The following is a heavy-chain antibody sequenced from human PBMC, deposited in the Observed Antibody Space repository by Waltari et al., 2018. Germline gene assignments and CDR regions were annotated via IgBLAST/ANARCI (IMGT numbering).Heavy chain of an antibody. V-gene: IGHV1-69*12. J-gene: IGHJ4*02. CDR1: GGTFSSYA. D-gene: IGHD1-26*01. CDR2: TIPTFGTA. Sequence: QVQLVQSGAEVKKPGSSVKVSCKASGGTFSSYAISWVRQAPGQGREWMGGTIPTFGTANYAKKFQGRVTITADESTSTAYMGLSSLRSEDTAVYYCARVLIVGETGAADYWGQGTLVTVSS. CDR3: ARVLIVGETGAADY.